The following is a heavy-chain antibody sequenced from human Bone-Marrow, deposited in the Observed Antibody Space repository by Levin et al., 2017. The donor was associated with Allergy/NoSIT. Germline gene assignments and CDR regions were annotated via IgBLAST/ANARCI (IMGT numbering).Heavy chain of an antibody. J-gene: IGHJ6*02. V-gene: IGHV4-31*03. CDR3: ARDPIERSNDPPAYYGMDV. CDR2: IYYSGST. D-gene: IGHD2-8*01. Sequence: SQTLSLTCTVSGASVSTGGYYWSWIRQHPGKGLEWIGNIYYSGSTSYNPSLNSRLTISLDTSKNHFSLKLTSVTAADTAVYFCARDPIERSNDPPAYYGMDVWGQGTTVIVSS. CDR1: GASVSTGGYY.